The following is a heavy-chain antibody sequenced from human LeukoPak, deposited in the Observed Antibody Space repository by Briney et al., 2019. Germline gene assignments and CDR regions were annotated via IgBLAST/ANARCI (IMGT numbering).Heavy chain of an antibody. D-gene: IGHD1-1*01. CDR3: AKDVSPGTTHFDY. V-gene: IGHV3-30*02. Sequence: GGSLRLSCATSGFTFSSYGMHWVRQAPGKGLEWVAFIRYDGSNKYYADSVKGRFTISRDNSKNTLYLQMNSLRAEDTAVYYCAKDVSPGTTHFDYWGQGTLVTVSS. CDR1: GFTFSSYG. CDR2: IRYDGSNK. J-gene: IGHJ4*02.